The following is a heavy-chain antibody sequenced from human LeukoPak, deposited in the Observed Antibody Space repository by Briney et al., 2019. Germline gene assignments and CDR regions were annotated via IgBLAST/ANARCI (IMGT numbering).Heavy chain of an antibody. CDR2: INQSGST. D-gene: IGHD1-1*01. J-gene: IGHJ4*02. CDR1: GGSFSDYD. Sequence: SETLSLTCSVYGGSFSDYDWSWIRQPPGKGLEWIGEINQSGSTNENPSLKSRVTMSVDTSKSQFSLNLRSVTATHTAVYYCARYVPVKTGTTRASFDYWGQGILVTVSS. CDR3: ARYVPVKTGTTRASFDY. V-gene: IGHV4-34*01.